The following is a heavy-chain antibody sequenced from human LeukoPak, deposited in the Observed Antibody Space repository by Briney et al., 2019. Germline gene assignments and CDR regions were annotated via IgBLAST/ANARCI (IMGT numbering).Heavy chain of an antibody. D-gene: IGHD2-2*02. Sequence: GGSLRLSCAASGFTFSSYGMNWVRQAPGKGLEWVSGFSGSTGSTHYADSVKGRFTISRDNSRDTLSLQMNSLRGEDTPVYYCARGGMRGKISYTYYYMDVWGKGTTVTVSS. CDR3: ARGGMRGKISYTYYYMDV. V-gene: IGHV3-23*01. J-gene: IGHJ6*03. CDR1: GFTFSSYG. CDR2: FSGSTGST.